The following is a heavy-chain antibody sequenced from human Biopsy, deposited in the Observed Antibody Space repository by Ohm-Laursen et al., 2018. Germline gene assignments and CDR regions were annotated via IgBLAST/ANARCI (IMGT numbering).Heavy chain of an antibody. Sequence: ASVKVSCKVSGYSFTSYYMHWVRRAPGQGLEWMGMINPSGSTTSYPQIFQGRVTMTRDTSKSTVYMELSSLRSADTAVCFCARNTGWYGDLYYFDYWGQGTLVTVSS. V-gene: IGHV1-46*01. D-gene: IGHD6-19*01. CDR3: ARNTGWYGDLYYFDY. CDR1: GYSFTSYY. CDR2: INPSGSTT. J-gene: IGHJ4*02.